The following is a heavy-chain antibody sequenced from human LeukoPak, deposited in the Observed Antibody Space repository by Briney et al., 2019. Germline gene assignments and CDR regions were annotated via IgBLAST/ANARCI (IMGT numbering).Heavy chain of an antibody. Sequence: PGGSLRLSCAASGXTFTSYALTWVRQAPGKGLEWVSGISGRGGHTNYADSVRGRFTLSRDNSKNTVYLQMNSLRADDTAVYYCAKVADIWGQGTMVTVSS. CDR1: GXTFTSYA. V-gene: IGHV3-23*01. J-gene: IGHJ3*02. CDR2: ISGRGGHT. CDR3: AKVADI.